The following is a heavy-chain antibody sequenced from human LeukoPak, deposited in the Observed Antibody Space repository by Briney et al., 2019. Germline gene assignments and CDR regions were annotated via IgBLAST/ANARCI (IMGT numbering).Heavy chain of an antibody. V-gene: IGHV3-23*01. CDR1: GFTFSSYA. Sequence: PGGSLRLSCAASGFTFSSYAMSWVRQAPGKGLEWVSAISGSGGSTYYADSVKGRFTISRDNSKNTLYLQMNSLRAEDTAVYYCAKDAIRGIVGATTLQRDDAFDIWGQGTMVTVSS. CDR2: ISGSGGST. J-gene: IGHJ3*02. CDR3: AKDAIRGIVGATTLQRDDAFDI. D-gene: IGHD1-26*01.